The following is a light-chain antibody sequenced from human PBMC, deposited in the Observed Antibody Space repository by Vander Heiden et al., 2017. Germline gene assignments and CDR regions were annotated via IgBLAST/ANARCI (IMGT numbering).Light chain of an antibody. CDR1: QSVSSH. J-gene: IGKJ1*01. V-gene: IGKV3-15*01. Sequence: EVVMAQSPVTLSVSPGERATLSCRASQSVSSHLAWYQQKPGQPPRVLIYDASTRATRIPARFSGSGSGTEFTLTISSLQSEDFAVYHCQQYDNWPWTFGQGTKVEIK. CDR3: QQYDNWPWT. CDR2: DAS.